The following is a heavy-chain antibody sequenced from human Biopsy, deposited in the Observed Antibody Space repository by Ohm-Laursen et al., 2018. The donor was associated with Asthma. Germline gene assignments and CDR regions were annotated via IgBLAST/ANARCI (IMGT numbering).Heavy chain of an antibody. V-gene: IGHV3-30*03. D-gene: IGHD3-3*01. J-gene: IGHJ4*02. CDR3: ASQSSGPDFWSGYYYFDY. CDR2: ISYDGSNK. CDR1: GFTFSSYG. Sequence: SSLRLSCAASGFTFSSYGMHWVRQAPGKGLEWVAAISYDGSNKYYADSVKGRFTISRDNSKNTLYLQMNSLRAEDTAVYYCASQSSGPDFWSGYYYFDYWGQGTLVTVSS.